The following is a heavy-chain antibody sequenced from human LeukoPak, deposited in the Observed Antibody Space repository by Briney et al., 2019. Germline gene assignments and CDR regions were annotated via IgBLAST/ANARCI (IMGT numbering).Heavy chain of an antibody. CDR1: GFTLNNAW. D-gene: IGHD6-6*01. Sequence: GGSLRLSCVASGFTLNNAWMSWVRQAPGKGLEWVGHIKGNNDGGTTDHAPPVKGRFAISRDDSKNTLSLQMNSLKTEDTAVYYCCKVVRGKNFLENWGQGTLVAVSS. CDR2: IKGNNDGGTT. J-gene: IGHJ4*02. CDR3: CKVVRGKNFLEN. V-gene: IGHV3-15*01.